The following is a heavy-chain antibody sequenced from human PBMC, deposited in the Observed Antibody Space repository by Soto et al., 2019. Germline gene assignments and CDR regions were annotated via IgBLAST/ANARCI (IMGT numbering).Heavy chain of an antibody. J-gene: IGHJ5*02. V-gene: IGHV1-69*02. CDR2: ITPILGIS. CDR3: ALRDCSGDNCWWGWLGP. D-gene: IGHD2-15*01. Sequence: QVQLVQSGAAVQKPGSSVKVSCKASGGTFTTYTMNWVRQAPGQGLEWMGRITPILGISNYAQRFKARVTITADKSTNTAYMELSSLRSEDTAVYYCALRDCSGDNCWWGWLGPWGQGTLVTVSS. CDR1: GGTFTTYT.